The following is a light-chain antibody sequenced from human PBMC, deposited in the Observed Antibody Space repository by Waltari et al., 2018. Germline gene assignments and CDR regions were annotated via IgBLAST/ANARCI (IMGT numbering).Light chain of an antibody. V-gene: IGKV3-15*01. Sequence: EIVLTQSPATLSVSPGERATLSCRAGQSISRHLAWYQQKPGQAPRLLIYGASTRATDVPARFSGSGSGTEFTLTISSLQSEDFAVYYCQQYNEWPPLTFGGGTKVEIK. CDR1: QSISRH. CDR2: GAS. CDR3: QQYNEWPPLT. J-gene: IGKJ4*01.